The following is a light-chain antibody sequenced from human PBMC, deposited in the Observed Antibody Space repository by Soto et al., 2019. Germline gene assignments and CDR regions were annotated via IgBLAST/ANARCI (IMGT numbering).Light chain of an antibody. CDR1: QTVTTD. V-gene: IGKV3-15*01. Sequence: EIVMTQSPVTLSVSPGARATLSCRASQTVTTDLAWYQQKPGQAPRLVIHGASTRATDFPARFSGSGSGTEFTLTISSLQSEDIAVYYCHQYYTWPRTFGQGTKVDIK. CDR2: GAS. J-gene: IGKJ1*01. CDR3: HQYYTWPRT.